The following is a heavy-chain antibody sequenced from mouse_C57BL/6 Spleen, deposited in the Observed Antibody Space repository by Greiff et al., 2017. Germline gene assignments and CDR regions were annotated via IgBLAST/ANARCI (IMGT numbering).Heavy chain of an antibody. Sequence: QVQLQQPGAELVKPGASVKLSCKASVYTFTSYWMHWVKQRPGRGLEWIGMIDPTSGCTHYNSKFKSKSTLTVDKPSSTAYMQLSSLTSEDSAVYYCAREANPAFDYWGQGTTLTVSS. V-gene: IGHV1-72*01. CDR1: VYTFTSYW. CDR2: IDPTSGCT. J-gene: IGHJ2*01. CDR3: AREANPAFDY. D-gene: IGHD3-2*02.